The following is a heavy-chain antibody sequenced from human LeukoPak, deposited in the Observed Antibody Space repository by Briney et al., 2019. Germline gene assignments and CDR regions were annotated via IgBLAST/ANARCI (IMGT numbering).Heavy chain of an antibody. CDR1: GFTFSSYA. V-gene: IGHV3-23*01. CDR3: AKGLMTTGPRAYYYYGMDV. J-gene: IGHJ6*02. D-gene: IGHD4-17*01. CDR2: ISGSGGST. Sequence: GGSLRLSCAASGFTFSSYAMSWVRQAPGKGLEWVSAISGSGGSTYYADSVKGRFTISRDNSKNTLYLQMNSLRAEDTAVYYCAKGLMTTGPRAYYYYGMDVWGQGTTVTVSS.